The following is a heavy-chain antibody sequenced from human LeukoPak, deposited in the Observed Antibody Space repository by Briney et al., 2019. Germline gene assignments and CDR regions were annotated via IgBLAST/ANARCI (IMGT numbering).Heavy chain of an antibody. J-gene: IGHJ4*02. CDR1: GFPLSFFE. V-gene: IGHV3-48*03. D-gene: IGHD6-19*01. CDR3: ALFAVASDFDY. CDR2: IASSGRTR. Sequence: SGGSLRLSCAVSGFPLSFFEINWVRHARGKGWEWVSNIASSGRTRYYADSVEGRFSISRDNAKNSLYLQMNTLRVEDTGDYYCALFAVASDFDYWGQGALVTVSS.